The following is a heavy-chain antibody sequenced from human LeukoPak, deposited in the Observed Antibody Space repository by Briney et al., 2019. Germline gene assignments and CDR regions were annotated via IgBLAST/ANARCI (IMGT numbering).Heavy chain of an antibody. J-gene: IGHJ4*02. Sequence: PSETLSLTXTVSGGSISSYYWSWIRQPAGKGLEWIGRIYTSGSTNYNPSLKSRVTMSVDTSKNQFSLKLSSVTAADTAVYYCARVARLGDPAVAGEYFDYWGQGTLVTVSS. V-gene: IGHV4-4*07. CDR2: IYTSGST. D-gene: IGHD6-19*01. CDR1: GGSISSYY. CDR3: ARVARLGDPAVAGEYFDY.